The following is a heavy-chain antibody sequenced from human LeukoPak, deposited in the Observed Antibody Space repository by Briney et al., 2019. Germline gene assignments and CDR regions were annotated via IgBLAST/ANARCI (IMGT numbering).Heavy chain of an antibody. CDR1: GGSFSGYY. Sequence: PSETLSLTCAVYGGSFSGYYWSWIRQPPGKGLEWIGEINHSGSTNCNPSLKSRVTISVDTSKNQFSLKLSSVTAADMAVYYCARGDGRDGYKGRLEYWGQGNLVTVSS. CDR2: INHSGST. V-gene: IGHV4-34*01. J-gene: IGHJ4*02. CDR3: ARGDGRDGYKGRLEY. D-gene: IGHD5-24*01.